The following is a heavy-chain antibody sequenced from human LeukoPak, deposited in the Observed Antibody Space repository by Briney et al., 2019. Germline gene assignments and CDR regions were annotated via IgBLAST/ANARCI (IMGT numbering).Heavy chain of an antibody. J-gene: IGHJ4*02. CDR3: ARAGRRGGFDH. V-gene: IGHV4-30-2*01. CDR1: GGSISSGGYS. Sequence: SETLSLTCAVSGGSISSGGYSWSWIRQPPGKGLEWIGYIYHSGSTYYNPSLKSRVTISVDRSKNQFSLKLSSVTAADTAVYYCARAGRRGGFDHWGQGTLVTVSS. D-gene: IGHD3-10*01. CDR2: IYHSGST.